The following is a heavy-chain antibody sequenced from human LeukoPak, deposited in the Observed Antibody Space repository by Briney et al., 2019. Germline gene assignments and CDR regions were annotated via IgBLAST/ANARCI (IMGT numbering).Heavy chain of an antibody. J-gene: IGHJ6*02. CDR2: TYYRSKWYN. Sequence: SQTLSLTCAISGDSVSSNSAAWNWIRQSPSRGLEWLGRTYYRSKWYNDYAVSVKSRITIYPDTSKNQFSLQLNSVTPEDTAVYYCARAKDYYGSGSYYGPYYYYGMDVWGQGTTVTVSS. D-gene: IGHD3-10*01. CDR3: ARAKDYYGSGSYYGPYYYYGMDV. V-gene: IGHV6-1*01. CDR1: GDSVSSNSAA.